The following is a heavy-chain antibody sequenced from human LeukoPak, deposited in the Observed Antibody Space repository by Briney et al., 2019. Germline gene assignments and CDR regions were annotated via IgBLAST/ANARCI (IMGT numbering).Heavy chain of an antibody. Sequence: GGSLSLSCAASVLTFSTCRMNWVRQAPGRGLEGISCICSYNSDVYYADSVEGRFTTSRDNAIHSLYLQMNGLRAEDTAVYDCARDEGDTSGHFSNRPYYFDYGGRGTLVTVSS. CDR2: ICSYNSDV. CDR1: VLTFSTCR. CDR3: ARDEGDTSGHFSNRPYYFDY. D-gene: IGHD3-22*01. J-gene: IGHJ4*02. V-gene: IGHV3-21*01.